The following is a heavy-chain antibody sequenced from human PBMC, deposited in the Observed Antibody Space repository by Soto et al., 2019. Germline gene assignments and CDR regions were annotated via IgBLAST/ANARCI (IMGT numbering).Heavy chain of an antibody. CDR1: GFTFSSYA. CDR2: ISYDGSNK. J-gene: IGHJ4*02. Sequence: GGSLRLSCAASGFTFSSYAMHWVRQAPGKGLEWVAVISYDGSNKYYADSVKGRFTISRDNSKNTLYLQMNSLRAEDTAVYYCARVRGLQLSTLRGRDYYFDYWGQGTLVTVSS. CDR3: ARVRGLQLSTLRGRDYYFDY. V-gene: IGHV3-30-3*01. D-gene: IGHD5-18*01.